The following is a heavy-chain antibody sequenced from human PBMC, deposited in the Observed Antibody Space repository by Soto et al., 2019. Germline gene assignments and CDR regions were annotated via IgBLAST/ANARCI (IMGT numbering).Heavy chain of an antibody. V-gene: IGHV1-8*02. CDR2: MNPGSGDT. Sequence: GTSVKVSCKASGYTFTTYGISWVRQAIGQGLEWMGWMNPGSGDTGYAQKFQGRVTMTRDISIATAYMELNSLTSEDTAIYYCARMESFGSLNWFDPWGQGTLVTVSS. D-gene: IGHD5-18*01. CDR1: GYTFTTYG. J-gene: IGHJ5*02. CDR3: ARMESFGSLNWFDP.